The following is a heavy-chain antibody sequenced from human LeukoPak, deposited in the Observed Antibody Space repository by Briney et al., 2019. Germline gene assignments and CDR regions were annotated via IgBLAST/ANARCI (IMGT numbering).Heavy chain of an antibody. D-gene: IGHD2-21*02. Sequence: GGSLRLSCAASGFTFSSYEMNWVRQAPGKGLEWVSSISSSSSYIYYADSVKGRFTISRDNAKNSLYLQMNSLRAEDTAVYYCARDPSAYCGGDCYSGIDYWGQGTLVTVSS. J-gene: IGHJ4*02. CDR1: GFTFSSYE. CDR2: ISSSSSYI. V-gene: IGHV3-21*01. CDR3: ARDPSAYCGGDCYSGIDY.